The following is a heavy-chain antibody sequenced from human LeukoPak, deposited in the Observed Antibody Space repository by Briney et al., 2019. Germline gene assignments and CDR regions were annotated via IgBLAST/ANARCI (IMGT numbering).Heavy chain of an antibody. V-gene: IGHV3-15*01. J-gene: IGHJ4*02. CDR3: TTHAPMAHAVDH. CDR1: GFTFSNAW. Sequence: GGSLRLSCAASGFTFSNAWMSWVRQAPGKGLEWVGRIKSKTDGGITDYAAPVKGRFTISRDDSKNTLYLQMNSLKTEDTVVYYCTTHAPMAHAVDHWGQGTLVTVSS. D-gene: IGHD3-10*01. CDR2: IKSKTDGGIT.